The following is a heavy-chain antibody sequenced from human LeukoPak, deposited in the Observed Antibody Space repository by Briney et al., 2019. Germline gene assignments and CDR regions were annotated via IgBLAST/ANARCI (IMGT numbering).Heavy chain of an antibody. V-gene: IGHV4-4*07. CDR3: ARASGDWIGIYYYMDV. CDR2: IYTSGST. D-gene: IGHD2-21*02. CDR1: GGSISSYY. Sequence: PSETLSVTCTVSGGSISSYYWSWIRQPAGKGLEWIGRIYTSGSTNYNPSLKSRVTMSVDTSKNQFSLKLSSVTAADTAVYYCARASGDWIGIYYYMDVWGKGTTVTVSS. J-gene: IGHJ6*03.